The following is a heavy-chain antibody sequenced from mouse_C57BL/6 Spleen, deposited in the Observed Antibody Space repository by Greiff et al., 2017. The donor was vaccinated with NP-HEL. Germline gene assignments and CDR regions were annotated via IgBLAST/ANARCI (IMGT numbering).Heavy chain of an antibody. CDR1: GFTFTDYY. CDR2: IRNKANGYTT. Sequence: LVESGGGLVQPGGSLSLSCAASGFTFTDYYMSWVRQPPGKALEWLGFIRNKANGYTTEYSASVKGRFTISRDNSQSILYLQMNALRAEDSATYYCARYYYYGSHFDYWGQGTTLTVSS. V-gene: IGHV7-3*01. CDR3: ARYYYYGSHFDY. J-gene: IGHJ2*01. D-gene: IGHD1-1*01.